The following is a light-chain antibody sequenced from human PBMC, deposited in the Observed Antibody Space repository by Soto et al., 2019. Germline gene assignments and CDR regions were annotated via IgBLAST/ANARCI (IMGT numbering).Light chain of an antibody. Sequence: EVVMTQSPETLSVSPGETATLSCRASQTVSSNLAWYQQKRGQAPRLLIYGASTRATSIPARFIGSGSGTEFTLTISSLQAEDFAVYYCQLYDKWVTFGPGTKVDLK. V-gene: IGKV3-15*01. J-gene: IGKJ3*01. CDR3: QLYDKWVT. CDR1: QTVSSN. CDR2: GAS.